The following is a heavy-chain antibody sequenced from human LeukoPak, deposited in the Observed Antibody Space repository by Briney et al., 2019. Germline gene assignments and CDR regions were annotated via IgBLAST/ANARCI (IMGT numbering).Heavy chain of an antibody. CDR1: GYTFTGYY. D-gene: IGHD1-26*01. Sequence: ASVKVSCKASGYTFTGYYMHWVRQAPGQGLEWMGIINPSGGSTSYAQKFQGRVTMTRDMSTSTVYMELSSLRSEDTAVYYCARDGGSYLSAFDIWGQGTMVTVSS. CDR2: INPSGGST. V-gene: IGHV1-46*01. CDR3: ARDGGSYLSAFDI. J-gene: IGHJ3*02.